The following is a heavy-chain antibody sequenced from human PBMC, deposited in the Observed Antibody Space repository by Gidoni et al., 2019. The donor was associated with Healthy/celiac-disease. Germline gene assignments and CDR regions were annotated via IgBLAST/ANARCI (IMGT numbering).Heavy chain of an antibody. J-gene: IGHJ3*02. CDR1: GDSASTNSAA. Sequence: QVQLQQSGPGRVKPSQTHSLTCSISGDSASTNSAAWNWNRQSPSRGLEWLRRTSSRSKWYNEYAVSVKSRITINPYAAQSQFSLQLNSVTPEDTAVYYCARRRGGFAFDIWGQGTMVTVSS. CDR3: ARRRGGFAFDI. CDR2: TSSRSKWYN. V-gene: IGHV6-1*01. D-gene: IGHD3-16*01.